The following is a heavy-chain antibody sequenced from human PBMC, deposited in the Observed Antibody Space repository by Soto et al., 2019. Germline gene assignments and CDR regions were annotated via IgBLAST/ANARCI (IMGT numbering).Heavy chain of an antibody. J-gene: IGHJ3*02. CDR1: GGSISSSSYY. D-gene: IGHD2-2*01. V-gene: IGHV4-39*01. CDR3: ARGPSRYCSSTSCYAGAFDI. CDR2: IYYSGST. Sequence: ASETLSLTCTVSGGSISSSSYYWGWIRQPPGKGLEWIGSIYYSGSTYYNPSLKSRVTISVDTSKNQFSLKLSSVTAADTAVYYCARGPSRYCSSTSCYAGAFDIWGQGTMVTVSS.